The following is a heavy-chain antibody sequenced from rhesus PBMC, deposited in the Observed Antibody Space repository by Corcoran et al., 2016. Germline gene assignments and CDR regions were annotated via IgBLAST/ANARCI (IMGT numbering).Heavy chain of an antibody. CDR2: IYGSGSST. V-gene: IGHV4S11*01. D-gene: IGHD6-25*01. CDR1: GGSISSNF. Sequence: QVQLQASGPGLVTPLETLSLTCAVSGGSISSNFWRWIRQPPGKGLELIGDIYGSGSSTNYNPSLTSRVTLSVDTSKNQFSLKLSSVTVADTAVYYCVRGGSGSFDYWGQGVLVTVSS. J-gene: IGHJ4*01. CDR3: VRGGSGSFDY.